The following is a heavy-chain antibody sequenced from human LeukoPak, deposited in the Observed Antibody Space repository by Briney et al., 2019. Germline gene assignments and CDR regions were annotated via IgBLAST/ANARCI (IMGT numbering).Heavy chain of an antibody. Sequence: ASVKVSCKASGYTFTSYGISRVRQAPGQGLEWMGWISAYDGNTNYAQKLQGRVTTTTDTSTSTAYMELRSLRSDDTAVYYCATSKLKDIVVVPAAIYYYGMDVWGQGTTVTVSS. D-gene: IGHD2-2*01. J-gene: IGHJ6*02. CDR1: GYTFTSYG. CDR2: ISAYDGNT. CDR3: ATSKLKDIVVVPAAIYYYGMDV. V-gene: IGHV1-18*01.